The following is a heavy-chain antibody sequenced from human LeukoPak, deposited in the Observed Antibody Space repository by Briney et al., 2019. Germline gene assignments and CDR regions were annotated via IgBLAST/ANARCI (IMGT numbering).Heavy chain of an antibody. V-gene: IGHV3-23*01. J-gene: IGHJ4*02. CDR2: ISGSGGST. CDR1: GFTFSSYA. CDR3: AKGDDFWSGYLKFFYFDY. D-gene: IGHD3-3*01. Sequence: PGGSLRLSCAASGFTFSSYAMSWVRQAPGKGLEWVSAISGSGGSTYYADSVKGRFTISRDNSKNTLYLQMNSLRAEDTAVYYCAKGDDFWSGYLKFFYFDYWGQGTLVTVSS.